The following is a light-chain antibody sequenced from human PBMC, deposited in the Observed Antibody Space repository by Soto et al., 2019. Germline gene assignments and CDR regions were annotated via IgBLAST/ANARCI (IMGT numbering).Light chain of an antibody. CDR3: CSYTTTYTLV. V-gene: IGLV2-14*01. Sequence: QSALTQPASVSGSPGRSITISCTGTSTDIGTYNSVSWYQHHPGKAPKLLIFEVIDRPSGVSDRFSGSKSGNTASLTISSLQFEDEADYYCCSYTTTYTLVFGGGTKVTVL. J-gene: IGLJ3*02. CDR1: STDIGTYNS. CDR2: EVI.